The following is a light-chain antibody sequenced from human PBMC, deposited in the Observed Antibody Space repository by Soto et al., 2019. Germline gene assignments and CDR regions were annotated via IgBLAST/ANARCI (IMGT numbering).Light chain of an antibody. V-gene: IGKV3-20*01. Sequence: DIVLTQSPGTLYLSPGERATLSCRASQIISSTYLGWYQQNPGQAPRLLIYGASSRATGIPDRFSGSGSGTDFTLTISRLEPEDFAVYYCQHYGTSLYTFGQGTKLEIK. CDR2: GAS. J-gene: IGKJ2*01. CDR3: QHYGTSLYT. CDR1: QIISSTY.